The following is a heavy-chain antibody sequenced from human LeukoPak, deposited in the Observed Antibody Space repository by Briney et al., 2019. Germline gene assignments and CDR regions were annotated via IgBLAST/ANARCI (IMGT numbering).Heavy chain of an antibody. CDR3: ARNSWKRYDYAQD. V-gene: IGHV3-53*01. Sequence: PGGSLRLSCAASGFTVSSNYMSWVRQAPGKGLEWVSVIYSGGSTYYADSVKGRFTISRDNSKNTLYLQMNSLRAEDTAVYYCARNSWKRYDYAQDWGQGTLVTVSS. CDR2: IYSGGST. D-gene: IGHD3-16*01. J-gene: IGHJ4*02. CDR1: GFTVSSNY.